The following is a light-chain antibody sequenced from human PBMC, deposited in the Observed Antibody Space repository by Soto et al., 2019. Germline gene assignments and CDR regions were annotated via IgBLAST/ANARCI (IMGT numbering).Light chain of an antibody. Sequence: EVVMTQSPATLSVSPGERATLSCRASQSVSSKLAWYQHKPGQAPRLLIYDASTRATGIPATFSGSGSGTEFSLTISSLQSEDFAVYYCQQYSNWYTFGQGTKLDIK. V-gene: IGKV3-15*01. CDR1: QSVSSK. CDR2: DAS. J-gene: IGKJ2*01. CDR3: QQYSNWYT.